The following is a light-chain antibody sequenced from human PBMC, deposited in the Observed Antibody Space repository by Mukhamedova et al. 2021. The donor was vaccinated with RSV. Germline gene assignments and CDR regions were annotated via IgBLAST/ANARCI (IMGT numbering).Light chain of an antibody. CDR2: DAY. J-gene: IGKJ1*01. Sequence: GKAPNLLIDDAYTLQRGVPSRFSGSGCGTEGTLTIRWLQEEDFATYYCQQDYSYLRWKFGEGRKVEIK. CDR3: QQDYSYLRWK. V-gene: IGKV1-8*01.